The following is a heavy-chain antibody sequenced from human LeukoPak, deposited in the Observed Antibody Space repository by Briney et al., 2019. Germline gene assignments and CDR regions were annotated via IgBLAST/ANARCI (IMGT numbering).Heavy chain of an antibody. J-gene: IGHJ1*01. CDR3: ASLGGSGWYGYFQH. D-gene: IGHD6-19*01. V-gene: IGHV3-30*03. CDR1: GFSFSSYV. CDR2: TSYDGSDK. Sequence: PGRSLRLSCAASGFSFSSYVMHWVRQAPGKGLEWVAVTSYDGSDKYYADSVKGRFTISRDNSKNTLSLQMNSLRPEDTAAYYCASLGGSGWYGYFQHWGQGTLVTVSS.